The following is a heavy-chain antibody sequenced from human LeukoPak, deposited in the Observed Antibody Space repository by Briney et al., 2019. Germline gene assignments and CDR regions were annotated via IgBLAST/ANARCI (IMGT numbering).Heavy chain of an antibody. CDR2: VYYSGST. V-gene: IGHV4-59*01. Sequence: PSETLSLTCSVSGGSINTYSWNWIRQPPGKGLEWIGRVYYSGSTNYNPSLKSRVTISVDTSKNQFSLKLSSVTAADTAVYYCARVLGGLAGWYFDLWGRGTLVTVSS. CDR1: GGSINTYS. D-gene: IGHD6-19*01. CDR3: ARVLGGLAGWYFDL. J-gene: IGHJ2*01.